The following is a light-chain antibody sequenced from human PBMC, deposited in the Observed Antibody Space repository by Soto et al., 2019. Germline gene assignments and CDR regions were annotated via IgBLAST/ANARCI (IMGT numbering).Light chain of an antibody. CDR2: DAS. CDR3: QQYDSLPIT. V-gene: IGKV1-33*01. J-gene: IGKJ5*01. Sequence: DIQLTQSPSSLPSSVPDRFTITCRASQDISNYLNWYQQKPGKAPELLINDASNLEMGVPSRFSGVGSGTDFTFTISSLQPEDIATYFCQQYDSLPITFGQGTRLEIK. CDR1: QDISNY.